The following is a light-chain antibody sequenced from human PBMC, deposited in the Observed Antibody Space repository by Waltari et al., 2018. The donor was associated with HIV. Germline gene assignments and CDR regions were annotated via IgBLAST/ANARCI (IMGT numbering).Light chain of an antibody. J-gene: IGLJ2*01. V-gene: IGLV2-14*01. CDR2: GVN. CDR1: SYEFDLHNF. CDR3: TTYTAKDSLL. Sequence: ASVSGSPGQSVTISCTGTSYEFDLHNFLSWYQQHPGKAPQLIIFGVNSRPSGISSRFSASKSGDTASLTISGLQSGDEADYYCTTYTAKDSLLIGSGTKLTVL.